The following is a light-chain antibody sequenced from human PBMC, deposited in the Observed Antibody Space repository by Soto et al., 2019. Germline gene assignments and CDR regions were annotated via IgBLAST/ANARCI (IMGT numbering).Light chain of an antibody. J-gene: IGKJ1*01. CDR1: QSIGSY. CDR2: AAS. V-gene: IGKV1-39*01. Sequence: DIQMTQSPSSLSASVGDRITISCRASQSIGSYLNWYLQKPGKAPKLLIYAASNLQSGVPSRFSGSGSGTDFTLTISSLQPEDFATYFCQQSYSTPPWTFGQGTKV. CDR3: QQSYSTPPWT.